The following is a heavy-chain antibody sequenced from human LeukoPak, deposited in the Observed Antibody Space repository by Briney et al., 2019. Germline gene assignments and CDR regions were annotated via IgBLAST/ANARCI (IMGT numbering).Heavy chain of an antibody. CDR1: GFTFSSYA. CDR2: INGGGSS. J-gene: IGHJ4*01. CDR3: AKGQGYNYGDSIDY. D-gene: IGHD5-18*01. Sequence: GGSLRLSCAASGFTFSSYAMSWVRQAPGKGLEWVSVINGGGSSYYADSVKGRFTVSRDNSKNTLYLQMNSLRDEDTAIYYCAKGQGYNYGDSIDYWGQGTLVTVSS. V-gene: IGHV3-23*01.